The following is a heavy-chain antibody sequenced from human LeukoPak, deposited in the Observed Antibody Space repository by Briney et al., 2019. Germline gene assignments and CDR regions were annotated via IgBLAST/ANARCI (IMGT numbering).Heavy chain of an antibody. J-gene: IGHJ4*02. V-gene: IGHV3-48*01. CDR3: VLPLHSSSWFY. D-gene: IGHD6-13*01. CDR2: ISSSSSTI. CDR1: GFTFSSYS. Sequence: GGSLRLSCAASGFTFSSYSMNWVRQAPGKGLEWVSYISSSSSTIYYADSVKGRSTISRDNSKNTLYLQMNSLRSEDTAVYYCVLPLHSSSWFYWGQGTLVTVSS.